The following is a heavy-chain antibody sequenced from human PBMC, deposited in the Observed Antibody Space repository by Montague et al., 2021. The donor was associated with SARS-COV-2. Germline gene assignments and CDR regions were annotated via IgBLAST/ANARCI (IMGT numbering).Heavy chain of an antibody. V-gene: IGHV4-59*11. J-gene: IGHJ4*02. CDR3: ARDLGDRDGGFDY. CDR2: MKSSGST. CDR1: GASINGHH. D-gene: IGHD3-16*01. Sequence: SETLSLTCTVSGASINGHHWGWIRQPPGKGLEWIGYMKSSGSTNYKPSLKSRVTISVDTSKKQVSLKMISVTAADTAVYYCARDLGDRDGGFDYWGQGALVTVSS.